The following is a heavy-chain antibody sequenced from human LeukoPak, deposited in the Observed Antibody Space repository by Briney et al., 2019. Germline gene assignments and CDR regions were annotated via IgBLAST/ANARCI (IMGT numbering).Heavy chain of an antibody. J-gene: IGHJ4*02. D-gene: IGHD5-12*01. CDR1: GFTFSSYG. V-gene: IGHV3-30*18. CDR3: AKGGLVDIVAEGDFDY. CDR2: ISYDGSNK. Sequence: GRSLRLSCAASGFTFSSYGMHWVRQAPGKGLEWVEVISYDGSNKYYADSVKGRFTISRDNSKNTLYLQMNSLRAEDTAVYYCAKGGLVDIVAEGDFDYWGQGTLVTVSS.